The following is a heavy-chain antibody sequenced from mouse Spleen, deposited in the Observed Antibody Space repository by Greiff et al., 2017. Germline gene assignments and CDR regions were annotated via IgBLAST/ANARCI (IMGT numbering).Heavy chain of an antibody. CDR1: GFTFSDYG. J-gene: IGHJ3*01. CDR2: ISSGSSTI. Sequence: EVNLVESGGGLVKPGGSLKLSCAASGFTFSDYGMHWVRQAPEKGLEWVAYISSGSSTIYYADTVKGRFTISRDNAKNTLFLQMTSLRSEDTAMYYCARPIYYGGFAYWGQGTLVTVSA. V-gene: IGHV5-17*01. D-gene: IGHD1-2*01. CDR3: ARPIYYGGFAY.